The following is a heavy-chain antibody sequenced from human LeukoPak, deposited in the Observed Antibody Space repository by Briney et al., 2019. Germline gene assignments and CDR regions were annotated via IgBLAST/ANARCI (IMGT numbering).Heavy chain of an antibody. CDR3: AWGPRSWYFDY. D-gene: IGHD6-13*01. J-gene: IGHJ4*02. CDR1: GFTFSSYS. CDR2: ISSSSSTI. V-gene: IGHV3-48*01. Sequence: GGSLRLSCAASGFTFSSYSMNWVRQAPGKGLEWVSYISSSSSTIYYADSVKGRFTFSRDNAKNSLYLQMNSLRAEDTAVYYCAWGPRSWYFDYWGQGTLVTVSS.